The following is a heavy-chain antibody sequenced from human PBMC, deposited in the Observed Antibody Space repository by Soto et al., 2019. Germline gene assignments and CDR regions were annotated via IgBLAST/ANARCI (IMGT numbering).Heavy chain of an antibody. D-gene: IGHD2-8*02. V-gene: IGHV1-8*01. J-gene: IGHJ4*02. CDR3: ARVACTGCRCYYDY. CDR2: MNPNSGTT. Sequence: QVQLVQSGAEVKKPGASVKVSCKASGYTFTSYDFNWVRQATGQGLEWLGWMNPNSGTTGYAQRFQGRVTMTRNTAISTAYMELSSLRSEDTAMYYCARVACTGCRCYYDYWGQGTLVTVSS. CDR1: GYTFTSYD.